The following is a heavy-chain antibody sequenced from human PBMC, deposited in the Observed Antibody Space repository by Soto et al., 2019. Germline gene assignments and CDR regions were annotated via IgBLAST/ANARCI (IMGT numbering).Heavy chain of an antibody. CDR1: GFIFSDYD. CDR2: IGPASDT. J-gene: IGHJ3*02. D-gene: IGHD1-7*01. CDR3: ARGRNYAAFAT. Sequence: EVQLVESGGALVQPGGSLRLSCVTSGFIFSDYDMHWVRQATGKGLEWVSGIGPASDTYYPGSVRGRFTVSRENAKDSLYLGMYSLSAGDVAVYHCARGRNYAAFATWGQGTMVTVSS. V-gene: IGHV3-13*01.